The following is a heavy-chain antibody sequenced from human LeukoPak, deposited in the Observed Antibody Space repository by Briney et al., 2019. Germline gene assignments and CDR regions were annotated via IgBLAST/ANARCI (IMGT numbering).Heavy chain of an antibody. J-gene: IGHJ6*04. CDR3: AHDDPGYYGMDI. CDR2: IYGDDNK. CDR1: GFSLRSNAVG. D-gene: IGHD1-1*01. Sequence: ESGPTLVIPTQTLTLTCTFSGFSLRSNAVGVGWIRQPPGKALEWPALIYGDDNKRYSPSLKSRLTVTKDSSKNQVVLTMTNMDPVDTATYFCAHDDPGYYGMDIWGKGTTVTVSS. V-gene: IGHV2-5*02.